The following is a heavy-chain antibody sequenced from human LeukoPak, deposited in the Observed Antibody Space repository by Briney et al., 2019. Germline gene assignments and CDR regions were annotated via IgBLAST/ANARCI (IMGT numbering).Heavy chain of an antibody. CDR1: GYSFTSYW. D-gene: IGHD3-16*01. V-gene: IGHV5-51*01. CDR3: ARHLTMITVPRDAFDI. Sequence: GESLKISCKTSGYSFTSYWIGRVRQMPGKGLEWMGVIYPGDSDTRYSPSFQGQVTISADKSLSTAYLQWSGLKASDTAMYYCARHLTMITVPRDAFDIWGQGTMVTVSS. J-gene: IGHJ3*02. CDR2: IYPGDSDT.